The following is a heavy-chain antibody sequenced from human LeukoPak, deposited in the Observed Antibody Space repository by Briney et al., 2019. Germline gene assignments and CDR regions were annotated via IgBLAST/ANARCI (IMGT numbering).Heavy chain of an antibody. D-gene: IGHD3-10*01. Sequence: ASVKVSCKASGYTFTGYYMHGVRQAPGQGLEWMGWINPNSGGTNYAQKFQGRVTMTRDTSISTAYMELSRLRSDDTAVYYCARDLGFELIYAFDIWGQGTMVTVSS. CDR3: ARDLGFELIYAFDI. J-gene: IGHJ3*02. V-gene: IGHV1-2*02. CDR1: GYTFTGYY. CDR2: INPNSGGT.